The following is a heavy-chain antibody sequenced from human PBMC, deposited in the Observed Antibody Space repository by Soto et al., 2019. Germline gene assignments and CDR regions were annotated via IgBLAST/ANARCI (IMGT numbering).Heavy chain of an antibody. CDR1: GFTFSSYA. Sequence: EVQLLKSGGGLVQPGGSLRLSCAASGFTFSSYAMSWVRQAPGKGLEWVSAISGSGGSTYYADSVKGRFTISRDNSKNTLYLQMNSLRAEDTAVYYCAKDLGQQLVRFNWYFDLWGRGTLVTVSS. V-gene: IGHV3-23*01. CDR2: ISGSGGST. CDR3: AKDLGQQLVRFNWYFDL. D-gene: IGHD6-13*01. J-gene: IGHJ2*01.